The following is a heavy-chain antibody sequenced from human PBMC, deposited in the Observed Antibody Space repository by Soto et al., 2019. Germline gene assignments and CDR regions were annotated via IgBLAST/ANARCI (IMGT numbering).Heavy chain of an antibody. CDR2: VSPDGNNE. J-gene: IGHJ6*02. CDR3: ARGFYGLDV. CDR1: GFTLSGRS. V-gene: IGHV3-64D*08. Sequence: GSLRLSCSASGFTLSGRSMHWVRQAPGKGLEYVSGVSPDGNNEYYTDSVKGRFTISRDNSKNTLHLHMRSLRPEDTAVFYCARGFYGLDVWGQGTTVTVSS.